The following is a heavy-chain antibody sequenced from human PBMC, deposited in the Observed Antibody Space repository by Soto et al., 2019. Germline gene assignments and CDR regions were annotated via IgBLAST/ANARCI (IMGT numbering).Heavy chain of an antibody. Sequence: QVHLVQSETEVKKPGSAVKVSCKASGGTFSTYAMNWVRQAPGQGLEWMGGILPIFDTPRYAQKFQGRVTITVDESTTPAYMELSSLRSDDTAVYYCTRSIGSGGVIGGFDYWGQGTLVTVSS. CDR3: TRSIGSGGVIGGFDY. CDR2: ILPIFDTP. D-gene: IGHD3-16*02. J-gene: IGHJ4*02. CDR1: GGTFSTYA. V-gene: IGHV1-69*01.